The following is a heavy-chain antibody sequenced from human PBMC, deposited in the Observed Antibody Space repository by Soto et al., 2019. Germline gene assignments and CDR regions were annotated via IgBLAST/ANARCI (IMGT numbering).Heavy chain of an antibody. CDR3: ARQGGLAYCSGGSCSWGMDV. CDR2: INPYSGGT. Sequence: QVQLVQSGAEVKKPGASVKVSCKASGYTFTGYYMHWVRQAPGQGLEWMGWINPYSGGTNYAQKFQGRLTMTRDTSISTAYMELSRLRSDDTAVYYCARQGGLAYCSGGSCSWGMDVWGQGTTVTVSS. J-gene: IGHJ6*02. D-gene: IGHD2-15*01. CDR1: GYTFTGYY. V-gene: IGHV1-2*02.